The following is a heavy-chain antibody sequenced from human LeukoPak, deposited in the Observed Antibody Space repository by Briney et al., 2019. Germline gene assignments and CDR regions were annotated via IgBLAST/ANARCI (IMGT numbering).Heavy chain of an antibody. V-gene: IGHV3-30*02. Sequence: GGSLRLSCAASGFTFSSYAMYWVRQAPGKGLEWVAFIRYDGSNKYYADSVKGRFTISRDNSKNTLYLQMNSLRVEDTAVYHCAKDVQGTIDYWGQGTLVTVS. CDR2: IRYDGSNK. D-gene: IGHD6-6*01. J-gene: IGHJ4*02. CDR3: AKDVQGTIDY. CDR1: GFTFSSYA.